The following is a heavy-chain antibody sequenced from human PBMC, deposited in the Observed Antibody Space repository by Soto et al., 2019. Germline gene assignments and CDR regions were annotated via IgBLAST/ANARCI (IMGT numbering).Heavy chain of an antibody. CDR1: GFTFSSYA. Sequence: EVQLLESGGGLVQPGGSLRLSCAASGFTFSSYAMSWVRQAPGKGLEWVSAISGSGGSTYYADSVKGRFTISRDNSKNTLYLQMNSLRAEDTAVYYCAKVQPEAVTTWELGINFDYWGQGTLVTVSS. V-gene: IGHV3-23*01. D-gene: IGHD4-17*01. J-gene: IGHJ4*02. CDR2: ISGSGGST. CDR3: AKVQPEAVTTWELGINFDY.